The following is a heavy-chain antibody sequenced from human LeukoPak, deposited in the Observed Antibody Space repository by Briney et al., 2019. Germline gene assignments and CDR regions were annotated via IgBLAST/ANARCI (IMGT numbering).Heavy chain of an antibody. V-gene: IGHV3-23*01. Sequence: PGGSLRLSCAASGFTFSSYAMSWVRQAPGKGLEWVSAISGSGGSTYYADAVKGRFNNSRDNSQNTLYMQMNSLGAEDKAVYYCAKDKLLYRYFDYWGQGTLVTVAS. J-gene: IGHJ4*02. D-gene: IGHD3-10*01. CDR1: GFTFSSYA. CDR2: ISGSGGST. CDR3: AKDKLLYRYFDY.